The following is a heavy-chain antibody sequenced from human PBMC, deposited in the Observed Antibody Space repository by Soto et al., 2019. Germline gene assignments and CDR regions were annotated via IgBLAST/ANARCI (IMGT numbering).Heavy chain of an antibody. D-gene: IGHD2-2*01. J-gene: IGHJ6*02. V-gene: IGHV3-21*01. CDR3: ARMGAGYCVSISCYPSPTMGYGMDV. CDR2: ITDRSDYI. CDR1: GFTFSTYA. Sequence: GGSLRLSCAASGFTFSTYAMNWVRQAPGKGLEWVSSITDRSDYIYYADSLKGRFTISRDNAKNSLYLQMNSLRAEDTAVYYCARMGAGYCVSISCYPSPTMGYGMDVWGQGTTVTVSS.